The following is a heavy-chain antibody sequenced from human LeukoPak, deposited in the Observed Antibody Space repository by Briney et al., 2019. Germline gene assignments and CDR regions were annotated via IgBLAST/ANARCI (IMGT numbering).Heavy chain of an antibody. V-gene: IGHV3-33*01. D-gene: IGHD6-19*01. CDR2: IWYDGSNK. Sequence: GGSLRLSCAASGFTFSSYGMHWVRQAPGKGLEWVAVIWYDGSNKYYVDSVKGRFTISRDNSKNTLYLQMNSLRAEDTAVYYCARVGAVAGFDYWGQGTLVTVSS. CDR1: GFTFSSYG. CDR3: ARVGAVAGFDY. J-gene: IGHJ4*02.